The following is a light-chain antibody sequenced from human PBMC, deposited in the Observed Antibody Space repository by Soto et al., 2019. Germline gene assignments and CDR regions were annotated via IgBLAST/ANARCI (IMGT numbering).Light chain of an antibody. CDR2: GAS. V-gene: IGKV3-20*01. Sequence: EVVLTQSPGTLSLSPGERATLSCRTSHSVSSNYLAWYQQKPGQSPKLLIYGASNRATGISDRFSGSGSATDFTLTISRREPEDFAVYYCQQYGTSSWTFGPGTKVEIK. CDR1: HSVSSNY. J-gene: IGKJ1*01. CDR3: QQYGTSSWT.